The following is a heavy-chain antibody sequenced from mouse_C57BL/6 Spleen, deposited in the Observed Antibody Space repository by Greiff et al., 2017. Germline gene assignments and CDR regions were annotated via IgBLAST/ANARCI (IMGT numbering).Heavy chain of an antibody. D-gene: IGHD1-1*01. CDR2: IDPETGGT. J-gene: IGHJ2*01. CDR3: TRGGYGSSSYFDY. V-gene: IGHV1-15*01. Sequence: VQLQESGAELVRPGASVTLSCKASGYTFTDYEMHWVKQTPVHGLEWIGAIDPETGGTAYNQKFKGKAILTADQSSSTAYMELRSLTSEDSAVYYCTRGGYGSSSYFDYWGQGTTLTVSS. CDR1: GYTFTDYE.